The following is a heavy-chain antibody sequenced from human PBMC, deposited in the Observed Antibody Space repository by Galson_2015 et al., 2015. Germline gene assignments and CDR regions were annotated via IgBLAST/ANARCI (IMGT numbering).Heavy chain of an antibody. J-gene: IGHJ3*02. V-gene: IGHV5-51*01. Sequence: QSGAEVTKPGESLQISCKGSGYSFTSYWIGWVRQMPGKGLEWMGIIYPGDPDTRYSPSFQGQVTISADKSISTAYLQWSSLKASDTAMYYCARQGGIAVAFDAFDIWGQGTMVTVSS. CDR2: IYPGDPDT. D-gene: IGHD6-19*01. CDR3: ARQGGIAVAFDAFDI. CDR1: GYSFTSYW.